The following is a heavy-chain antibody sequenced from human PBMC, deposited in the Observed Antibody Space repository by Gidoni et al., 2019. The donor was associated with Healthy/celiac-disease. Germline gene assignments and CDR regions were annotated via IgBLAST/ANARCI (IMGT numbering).Heavy chain of an antibody. J-gene: IGHJ4*02. CDR3: AKDEAYGDYPVIDY. CDR2: ISYDGSNK. V-gene: IGHV3-30*18. Sequence: QVQLVESGGGVVQPGRSLRLSCAASGFTFSSYGMHWVRQAPGKGLEWVAVISYDGSNKYYADSVKGRFTISRDNSKNTLYLQMNSLRAEDTAVYYCAKDEAYGDYPVIDYWGQGTLVTVSS. D-gene: IGHD4-17*01. CDR1: GFTFSSYG.